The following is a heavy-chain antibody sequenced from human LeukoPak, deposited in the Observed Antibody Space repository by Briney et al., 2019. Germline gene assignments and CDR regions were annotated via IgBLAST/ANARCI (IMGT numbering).Heavy chain of an antibody. D-gene: IGHD3-22*01. CDR1: GFTFSSYS. Sequence: GGSLRLSCAASGFTFSSYSMNWVRQAPGKGLEWVGFIRSKAYGGTTEYAASVKGRFTISRDDSKGIAYLQMNSLKSEDRDVYYCTRVISDSSGYPRVHYYYAMDVWGQGTTVTVSS. CDR3: TRVISDSSGYPRVHYYYAMDV. CDR2: IRSKAYGGTT. J-gene: IGHJ6*02. V-gene: IGHV3-49*04.